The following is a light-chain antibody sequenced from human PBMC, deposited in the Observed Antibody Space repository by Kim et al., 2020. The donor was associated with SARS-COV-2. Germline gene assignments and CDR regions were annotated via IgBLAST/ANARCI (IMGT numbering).Light chain of an antibody. Sequence: GQKVTISCSGSSSNIGNNYVSWYQQLPGTAPKLLIYDNNERPSGIPGRFSGSKSGTSATLGITGLQTGDEADYYCGAWDNTLSVYVFGTGTKVTVL. V-gene: IGLV1-51*01. J-gene: IGLJ1*01. CDR2: DNN. CDR3: GAWDNTLSVYV. CDR1: SSNIGNNY.